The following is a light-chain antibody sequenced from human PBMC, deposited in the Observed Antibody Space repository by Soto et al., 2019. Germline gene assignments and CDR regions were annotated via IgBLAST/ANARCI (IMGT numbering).Light chain of an antibody. V-gene: IGLV1-51*01. CDR1: SSNIGAGYD. CDR2: DNN. Sequence: QSVLTQPPSVSGAPGQRVIISCTGSSSNIGAGYDVHWYQQFPGTAPKLLIYDNNKRPSGIPDRFSGSQSGTSATLGITGLQTGDEADYYCGSWDSRLSVVVFGGGTQLTVL. J-gene: IGLJ3*02. CDR3: GSWDSRLSVVV.